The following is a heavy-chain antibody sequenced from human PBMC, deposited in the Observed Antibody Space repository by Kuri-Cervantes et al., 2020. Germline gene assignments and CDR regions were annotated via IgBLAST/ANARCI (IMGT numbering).Heavy chain of an antibody. CDR1: GFTFSDYY. J-gene: IGHJ6*03. CDR3: ARGGYCSSTSCYGGEIWDYYYYYMDV. CDR2: IKQDGSEK. Sequence: GESLKISCAASGFTFSDYYMSWVRQAPGKGLEWVANIKQDGSEKYYVDSVKGRFTISRDNAKNSLYLQMNSLRAEDTAVYYCARGGYCSSTSCYGGEIWDYYYYYMDVWGKGTTVTVSS. D-gene: IGHD2-2*01. V-gene: IGHV3-7*01.